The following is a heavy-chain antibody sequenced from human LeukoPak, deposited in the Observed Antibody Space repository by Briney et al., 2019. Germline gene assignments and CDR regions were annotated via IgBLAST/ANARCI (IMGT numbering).Heavy chain of an antibody. CDR1: GGSISSSSYY. D-gene: IGHD1-26*01. Sequence: SETLSLTCTVSGGSISSSSYYWGWIRQPPGKGLEWIGSIYYSGSTYYNPSLKSRVTISVDTSKNQFSLKLSSVTAADTAVYYCARALISGSYNKAFDIWGQGTMVTVSS. J-gene: IGHJ3*02. CDR3: ARALISGSYNKAFDI. V-gene: IGHV4-39*07. CDR2: IYYSGST.